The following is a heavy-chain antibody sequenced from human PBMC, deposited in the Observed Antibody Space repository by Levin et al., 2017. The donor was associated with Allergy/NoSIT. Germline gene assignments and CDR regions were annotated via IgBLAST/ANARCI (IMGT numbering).Heavy chain of an antibody. CDR1: DGSINNYS. CDR3: ARVWTSSSYWYFDL. D-gene: IGHD6-6*01. V-gene: IGHV4-59*01. Sequence: KSSETLSLTCTVSDGSINNYSWSWIRQPPGKGLEWIGYIYYRGSTNYSPSLKSRVTIAVDTSKNHFSLSLSSVTAADTALYYCARVWTSSSYWYFDLWGRGTLVTVSS. J-gene: IGHJ2*01. CDR2: IYYRGST.